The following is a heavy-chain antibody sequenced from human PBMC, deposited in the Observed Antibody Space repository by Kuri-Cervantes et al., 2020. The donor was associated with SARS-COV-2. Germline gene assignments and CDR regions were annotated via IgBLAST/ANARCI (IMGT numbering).Heavy chain of an antibody. J-gene: IGHJ5*02. CDR1: GYTFTGYY. D-gene: IGHD3-3*01. CDR2: INPSGGST. CDR3: ARHSPGFLEWLSWFDP. Sequence: ASVKVSCKASGYTFTGYYMHWVRQAPGQGLEWMGIINPSGGSTSYAQKFQGRVTMTRDTSTSTVYMELSSLRSEDTAVYYCARHSPGFLEWLSWFDPWGQGTLVTVSS. V-gene: IGHV1-46*01.